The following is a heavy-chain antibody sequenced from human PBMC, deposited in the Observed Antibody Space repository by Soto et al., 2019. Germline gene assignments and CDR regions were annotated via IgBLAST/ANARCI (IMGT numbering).Heavy chain of an antibody. CDR2: FDPEDGET. V-gene: IGHV1-24*01. J-gene: IGHJ5*02. Sequence: ASVKVSCKVSGYTLTELSMHWVRQAPGKGLEWMGGFDPEDGETIYAQKFQGRVTITADESTSTAYMELSSLRSEDTAVYYCARVSGGPNWFDPWGQGTLVTVSS. CDR1: GYTLTELS. D-gene: IGHD3-10*01. CDR3: ARVSGGPNWFDP.